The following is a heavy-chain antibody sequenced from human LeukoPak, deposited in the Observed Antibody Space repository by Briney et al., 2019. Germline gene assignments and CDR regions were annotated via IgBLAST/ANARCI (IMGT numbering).Heavy chain of an antibody. V-gene: IGHV3-21*01. J-gene: IGHJ4*02. CDR3: ARGGVSVGGNFDY. CDR1: GFTFSSYN. Sequence: GGSLRLSCAASGFTFSSYNLNWVRQAPGKGLEWVSSISSSSSYIYYADSVKGRFTITRDNVKSSLYLQMNSLRVEDTAVYYCARGGVSVGGNFDYWGQGTLVTVSS. D-gene: IGHD4-23*01. CDR2: ISSSSSYI.